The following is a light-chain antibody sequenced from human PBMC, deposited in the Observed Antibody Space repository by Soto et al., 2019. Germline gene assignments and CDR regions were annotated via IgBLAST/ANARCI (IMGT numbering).Light chain of an antibody. CDR2: DVT. CDR1: SSDVGGYNY. V-gene: IGLV2-14*03. J-gene: IGLJ3*02. CDR3: ASYTGSSTLV. Sequence: QSALTQPASVSGSPGQSITISCTGTSSDVGGYNYVSWYQYHPGKAPKLMIFDVTNRPSGVSDRFSGSKSGNTASLTISGRRAEYEADYYCASYTGSSTLVFGGGTKLTVL.